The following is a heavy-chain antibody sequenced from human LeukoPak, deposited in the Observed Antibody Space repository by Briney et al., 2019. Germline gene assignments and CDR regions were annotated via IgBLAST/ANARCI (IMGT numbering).Heavy chain of an antibody. V-gene: IGHV3-48*02. CDR2: ISSSSSTI. CDR3: ARGFDYGDYPWFDP. J-gene: IGHJ5*02. Sequence: PGGSLRLSCAASGFTFSSYWMSWVRQAPGKGLEWVSYISSSSSTIYYADSVKGRFTISRGNAKNSLYLQMNSLRDEDTAVCYCARGFDYGDYPWFDPWGQGTLVTVSS. CDR1: GFTFSSYW. D-gene: IGHD4-17*01.